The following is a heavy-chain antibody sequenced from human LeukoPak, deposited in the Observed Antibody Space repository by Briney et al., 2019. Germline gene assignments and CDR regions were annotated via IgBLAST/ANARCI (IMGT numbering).Heavy chain of an antibody. J-gene: IGHJ4*02. CDR1: GFTFSGHW. CDR3: ARSNQADDY. CDR2: INSDVSDT. D-gene: IGHD1-14*01. Sequence: GGSLRLSCAASGFTFSGHWMHWVRQAPGKGLVWVSHINSDVSDTTYADSVKGRLTISRDNAKNTLYLQMDSLRAEDTAIYYCARSNQADDYWGQGTLVTVSS. V-gene: IGHV3-74*03.